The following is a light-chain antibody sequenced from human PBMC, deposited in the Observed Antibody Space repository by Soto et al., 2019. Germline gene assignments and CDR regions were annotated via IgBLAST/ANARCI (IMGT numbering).Light chain of an antibody. J-gene: IGLJ1*01. CDR3: CSYAGRYTFD. V-gene: IGLV2-11*01. CDR2: DVS. Sequence: QSALTQPGSVSGSPGQSVTISCTGTSSDVGGHNDVSWYQQHPGKAPKLMIYDVSRRPPGVPDRFSGSKSGNTASLTISGLQAEDEADYYCCSYAGRYTFDFGTGTKVTVL. CDR1: SSDVGGHND.